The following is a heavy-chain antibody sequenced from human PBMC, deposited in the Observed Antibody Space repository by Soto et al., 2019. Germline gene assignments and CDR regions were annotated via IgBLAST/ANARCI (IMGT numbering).Heavy chain of an antibody. J-gene: IGHJ6*02. Sequence: QVKLVQSGAEVTKPGSSVKVSCKASGGTFSSYAISWVRQAPGQGLEWMGGIIPIFGTANYAQKVQGRVKITEDESTSTAYMEPSSLRSEDTAVYYCARNVRGEIVVVPAAMLHHYYYGIDVWGQGATVPVSS. D-gene: IGHD2-2*01. CDR1: GGTFSSYA. V-gene: IGHV1-69*01. CDR3: ARNVRGEIVVVPAAMLHHYYYGIDV. CDR2: IIPIFGTA.